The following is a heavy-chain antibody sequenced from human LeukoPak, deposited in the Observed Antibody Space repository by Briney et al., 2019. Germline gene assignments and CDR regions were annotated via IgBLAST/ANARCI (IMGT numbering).Heavy chain of an antibody. CDR1: GFTFSSYA. D-gene: IGHD3-10*01. CDR2: ISYDGSNK. V-gene: IGHV3-30*04. Sequence: GGSLRLSCAASGFTFSSYAMHWVRQAPGKGLEWVAVISYDGSNKCYADSVKGRFTISRDNSKNTLYLQMNSLRAEDTAVYYCARAPLFLWSKLDYWGQGTLVTVSS. J-gene: IGHJ4*02. CDR3: ARAPLFLWSKLDY.